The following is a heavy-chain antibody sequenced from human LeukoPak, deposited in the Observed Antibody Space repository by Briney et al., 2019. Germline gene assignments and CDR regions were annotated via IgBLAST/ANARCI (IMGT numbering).Heavy chain of an antibody. CDR1: GFTVSSNE. Sequence: GGSLRLSCAASGFTVSSNEMSWVRQAPGKGLEWVSSISGGSTYYADSVKGRFTISRDNSKNTLYLQMNSLRAEDTAVYYCARTYEAGEYYFDYRGQGTLVTVSS. J-gene: IGHJ4*02. CDR3: ARTYEAGEYYFDY. V-gene: IGHV3-38-3*01. D-gene: IGHD1-1*01. CDR2: ISGGST.